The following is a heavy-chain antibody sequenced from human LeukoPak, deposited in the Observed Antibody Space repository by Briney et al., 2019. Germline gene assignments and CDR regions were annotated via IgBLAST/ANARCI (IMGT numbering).Heavy chain of an antibody. V-gene: IGHV3-23*01. CDR1: GFTLSNYA. D-gene: IGHD3-9*01. CDR2: ITGSGGNT. Sequence: GGSLRLSCAASGFTLSNYAMSWVRQAPGKWLEWVSAITGSGGNTYYADSVKGWFTISRDNSKNTVFLQMNSLRAEDTAVYYCAKWGDYDVLTGYYVSDYWGQGTLVTVSS. CDR3: AKWGDYDVLTGYYVSDY. J-gene: IGHJ4*02.